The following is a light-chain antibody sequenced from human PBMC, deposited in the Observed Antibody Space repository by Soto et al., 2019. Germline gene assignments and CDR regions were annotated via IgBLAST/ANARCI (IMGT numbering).Light chain of an antibody. Sequence: EIVLTQSPGTLSLSPGERATLSCRASQSVSSSYLAWYQQKPGQAPRLLIYGASSRATGIPDRFSGSRSGTDFTLTISRLEPEDFAVYYCQQYDSSPLTFGGGTKWEI. V-gene: IGKV3-20*01. CDR3: QQYDSSPLT. J-gene: IGKJ4*01. CDR1: QSVSSSY. CDR2: GAS.